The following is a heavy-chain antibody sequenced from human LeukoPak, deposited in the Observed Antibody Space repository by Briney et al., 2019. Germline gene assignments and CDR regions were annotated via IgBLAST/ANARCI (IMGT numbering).Heavy chain of an antibody. J-gene: IGHJ4*02. Sequence: GGSLRLSCAASGFTVSNNYMSWVRQAPGKGLEWVSIIYSGASTYYADSAKGRFTISRDNSKNTLYLQMNSLRAEDTAVYYCAKYMIRARTIDYWGQGTLVTVSS. CDR1: GFTVSNNY. CDR3: AKYMIRARTIDY. V-gene: IGHV3-53*01. CDR2: IYSGAST. D-gene: IGHD1-1*01.